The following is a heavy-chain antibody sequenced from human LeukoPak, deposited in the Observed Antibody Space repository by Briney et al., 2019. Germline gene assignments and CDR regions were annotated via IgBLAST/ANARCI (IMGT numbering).Heavy chain of an antibody. Sequence: PGGSLRLSCAASGFTFSIFWMSWVRQAPGKGLEWVANIKEDGGEKNYVDSVKGRFTISRDNAKNSLYLQMNSLRAEDTAVYYCARDAHLSFASGFDFWGQGTLVTVSS. CDR1: GFTFSIFW. CDR2: IKEDGGEK. CDR3: ARDAHLSFASGFDF. J-gene: IGHJ4*02. V-gene: IGHV3-7*01. D-gene: IGHD3-10*01.